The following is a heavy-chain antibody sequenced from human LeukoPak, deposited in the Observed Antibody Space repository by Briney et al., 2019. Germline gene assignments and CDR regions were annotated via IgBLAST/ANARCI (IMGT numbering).Heavy chain of an antibody. D-gene: IGHD3-22*01. CDR3: ARDDSSGYSGY. J-gene: IGHJ4*02. CDR2: IYSGGST. CDR1: GFTVSSNY. V-gene: IGHV3-66*02. Sequence: GGSLSLSCAASGFTVSSNYMSWVRQAPGKGLEWVSVIYSGGSTYYADSVKGRFTISRDNSKNTLYLQMNSLRAEDTAVYYCARDDSSGYSGYWGQGTLVTVSS.